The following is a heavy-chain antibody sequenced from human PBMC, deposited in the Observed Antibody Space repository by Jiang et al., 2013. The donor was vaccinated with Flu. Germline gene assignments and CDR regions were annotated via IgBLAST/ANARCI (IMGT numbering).Heavy chain of an antibody. CDR2: IYYSGST. Sequence: LLKPSETLSLTCTVSGGSISSSSYYWGWIRQPPGKGLEWIGSIYYSGSTYYNPSLKSRVTISVDTSKNQFSLKLSSVTAADTAVYYCARSDTITPETPFDYWGQGTLVTVSS. CDR1: GGSISSSSYY. V-gene: IGHV4-39*01. D-gene: IGHD5-24*01. J-gene: IGHJ4*02. CDR3: ARSDTITPETPFDY.